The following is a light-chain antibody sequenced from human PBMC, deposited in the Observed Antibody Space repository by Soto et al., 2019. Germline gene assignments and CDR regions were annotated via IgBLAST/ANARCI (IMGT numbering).Light chain of an antibody. CDR2: DAS. Sequence: EIVMTQSPATLSLSPGERATLSCRASQSVNSKLAWYQQKPGQAPRLLIHDASTRATGIPVRFSGSGSGTEFTLTISSLQSEDFAVYYCQQYNNWPLGFGGGTKVDIK. CDR3: QQYNNWPLG. V-gene: IGKV3-15*01. J-gene: IGKJ4*01. CDR1: QSVNSK.